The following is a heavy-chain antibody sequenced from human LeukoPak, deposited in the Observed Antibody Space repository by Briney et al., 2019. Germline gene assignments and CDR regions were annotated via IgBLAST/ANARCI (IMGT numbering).Heavy chain of an antibody. CDR2: ISRGSDHI. CDR1: GFTFSSYA. CDR3: ARSSYSSSSSV. Sequence: GGSLRLSCAASGFTFSSYAMNWVRQAPGKGLEWVSSISRGSDHIFYADSMKGRFTISRDNAKNSLYLQINSLRAEDTAVYYCARSSYSSSSSVWGQGTMVTVSS. J-gene: IGHJ3*01. V-gene: IGHV3-21*04. D-gene: IGHD6-6*01.